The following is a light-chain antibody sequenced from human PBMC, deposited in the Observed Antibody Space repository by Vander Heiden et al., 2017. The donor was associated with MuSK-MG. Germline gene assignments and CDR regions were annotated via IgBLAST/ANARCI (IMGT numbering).Light chain of an antibody. CDR2: GNS. CDR3: QSYDSSMRGV. CDR1: SSNIGAGYD. Sequence: QSVLTQPPSVSGAPGPRVPISCTGSSSNIGAGYDVHWYQQLPGTAPKLLIYGNSNRPSGVPDRFSGSKSGTAASLAITGLQAEEEADYYCQSYDSSMRGVFGGGTKLTGL. J-gene: IGLJ2*01. V-gene: IGLV1-40*01.